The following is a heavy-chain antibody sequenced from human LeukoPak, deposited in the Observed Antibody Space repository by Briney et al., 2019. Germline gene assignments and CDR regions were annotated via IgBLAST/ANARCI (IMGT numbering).Heavy chain of an antibody. CDR2: IFGGGTT. Sequence: PGGSLRLSCAASGFTVSSNYMSWVRQAPGKGLEWVSLIFGGGTTYYADSVKGRFTISRHDSTNTLSLQMNSLRTEDTAVYYCARSGRGSSTDYFAYWGQGTLVTVSS. CDR1: GFTVSSNY. CDR3: ARSGRGSSTDYFAY. J-gene: IGHJ4*02. D-gene: IGHD2-2*01. V-gene: IGHV3-53*04.